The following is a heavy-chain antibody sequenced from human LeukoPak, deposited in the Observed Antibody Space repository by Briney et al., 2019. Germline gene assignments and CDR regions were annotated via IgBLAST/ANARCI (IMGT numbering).Heavy chain of an antibody. V-gene: IGHV4-4*09. CDR1: GGSISSYY. Sequence: IPSETLSLTCTVSGGSISSYYWSWIRQPPGKGLEWIGFIYNSGSTYYNPSLQSRVTISVDTSNNQFSLKLSPVTAADTAVYYCAGYCSGGSCYPVGSWFDPWGQGTLVTVSS. CDR3: AGYCSGGSCYPVGSWFDP. CDR2: IYNSGST. D-gene: IGHD2-15*01. J-gene: IGHJ5*02.